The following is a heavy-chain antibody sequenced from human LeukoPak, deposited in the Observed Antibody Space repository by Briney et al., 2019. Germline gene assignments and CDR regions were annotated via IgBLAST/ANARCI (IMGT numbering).Heavy chain of an antibody. CDR2: INPSGGST. J-gene: IGHJ4*02. CDR1: GYTFTSYY. V-gene: IGHV1-46*01. D-gene: IGHD4-17*01. CDR3: ARVLDYGDSFDY. Sequence: ASVTVSFKASGYTFTSYYMHWVRQAPGQGLEWMGIINPSGGSTSYAQKFQGRVTMTRDKTTSTVYMELSSLRSEDTAVYYCARVLDYGDSFDYWGQGTLVTVSS.